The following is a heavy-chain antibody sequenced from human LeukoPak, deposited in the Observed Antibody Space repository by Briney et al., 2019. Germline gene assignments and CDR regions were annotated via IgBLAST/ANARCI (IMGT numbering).Heavy chain of an antibody. J-gene: IGHJ4*02. CDR3: AREQQLVGGDY. CDR1: GYTFTSYD. D-gene: IGHD6-13*01. V-gene: IGHV1-8*01. CDR2: MNPNSGNT. Sequence: ASVKVSCKASGYTFTSYDINWVRQAPGQGLEWMGWMNPNSGNTGYAQKFQGRVTITADKSTSTAYMELSSLRSEDTAVYYCAREQQLVGGDYWGQGTLVTVSS.